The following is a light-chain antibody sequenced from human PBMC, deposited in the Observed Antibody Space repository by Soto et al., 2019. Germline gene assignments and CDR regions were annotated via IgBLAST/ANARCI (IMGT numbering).Light chain of an antibody. CDR2: GAS. CDR1: QNVNNR. CDR3: QHFNSWPLL. J-gene: IGKJ1*01. Sequence: EMVMTQSPAMLSVSPGERDTLYCRASQNVNNRLAWYQQKAGQPPRLLIYGASTRATGIPARFSGSGSGTEFTLTISSLQSEDFAVYYCQHFNSWPLLFGQGTKVDIK. V-gene: IGKV3-15*01.